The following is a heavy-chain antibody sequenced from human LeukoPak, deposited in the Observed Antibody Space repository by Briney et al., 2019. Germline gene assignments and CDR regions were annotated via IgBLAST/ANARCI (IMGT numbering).Heavy chain of an antibody. V-gene: IGHV3-11*06. CDR2: ISGSSSYT. J-gene: IGHJ4*02. Sequence: GGSLRLSCAASGFTFSDYYMSWIRQAPGKGLEWVSYISGSSSYTIYADSVKGRFTISRDNAKNSLYLQMNSLRAEDTAVNYCARDKDYVWGSYRSGSWYFDYWGQGTLVTVSS. CDR1: GFTFSDYY. D-gene: IGHD3-16*02. CDR3: ARDKDYVWGSYRSGSWYFDY.